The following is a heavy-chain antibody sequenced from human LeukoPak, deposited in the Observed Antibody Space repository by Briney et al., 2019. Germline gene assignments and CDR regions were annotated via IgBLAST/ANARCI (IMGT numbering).Heavy chain of an antibody. J-gene: IGHJ4*02. D-gene: IGHD5-12*01. V-gene: IGHV4-4*07. CDR3: ARDAGRGMPDNSGYALDY. CDR1: GDSISNYW. Sequence: SEALSLTCTVSGDSISNYWWSWIRQPAGEGLEWIGRIYTSGSTNYNPSLKSRVTMSVDTSKNQISLRLSSVTAADTAVYYCARDAGRGMPDNSGYALDYWGQGTLVTVSS. CDR2: IYTSGST.